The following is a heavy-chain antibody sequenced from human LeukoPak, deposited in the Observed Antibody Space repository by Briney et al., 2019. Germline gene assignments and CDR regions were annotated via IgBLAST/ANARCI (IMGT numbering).Heavy chain of an antibody. Sequence: ASVKVSCKASGYMFTTYYIHWVRQAPGQGPEWMGWINPNTGDTNYAQKLQGRVAITRDTSIDTAYMQLSRLRSDDTAVYYCAKDRYGDYEAPFHYYMDAWGRGTTVTVSS. CDR2: INPNTGDT. V-gene: IGHV1-2*02. CDR1: GYMFTTYY. D-gene: IGHD5-12*01. J-gene: IGHJ6*03. CDR3: AKDRYGDYEAPFHYYMDA.